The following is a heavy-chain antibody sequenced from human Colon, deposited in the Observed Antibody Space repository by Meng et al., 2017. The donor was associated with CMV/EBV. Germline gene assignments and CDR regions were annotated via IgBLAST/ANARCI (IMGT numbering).Heavy chain of an antibody. Sequence: GGSLRLSCVVSGFTFSSFSMAWVRQATGKGLEWVASISSSSTHIYYADSVKGRFTVSRDNDRNSLYLQMNSLRAEDTAVYYCARGHDFDYWGQGTLVTVSS. V-gene: IGHV3-21*01. CDR1: GFTFSSFS. J-gene: IGHJ4*02. CDR2: ISSSSTHI. CDR3: ARGHDFDY.